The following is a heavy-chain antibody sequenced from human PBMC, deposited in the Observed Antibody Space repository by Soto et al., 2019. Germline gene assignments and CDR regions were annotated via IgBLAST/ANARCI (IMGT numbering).Heavy chain of an antibody. J-gene: IGHJ3*02. CDR3: AKEDDAWTNGHFDI. CDR2: ISGSGGSA. D-gene: IGHD2-8*01. CDR1: GFSFSSYD. Sequence: EVQLLESGGGLVQPGGSLRLSCAASGFSFSSYDMSWVRQAPGKGLEWVSGISGSGGSAYYADSVKGRFTISRDNSKNTLYVQMISLRAEDTAIYYCAKEDDAWTNGHFDIWGQGTMVTVSS. V-gene: IGHV3-23*01.